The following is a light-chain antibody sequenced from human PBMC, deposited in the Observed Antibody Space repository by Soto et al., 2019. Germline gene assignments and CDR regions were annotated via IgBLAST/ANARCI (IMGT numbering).Light chain of an antibody. CDR1: QSVSRTH. Sequence: EIVLTQSPGTLSLSPGERATLSCRASQSVSRTHLAWYQQKPGQAPRLLIYGASSRATGIPDRFSGSGSGTDFTLTISRLEPEDFAVYYCQQHSNWPLTFGGGTKVEIK. CDR3: QQHSNWPLT. CDR2: GAS. J-gene: IGKJ4*01. V-gene: IGKV3D-20*02.